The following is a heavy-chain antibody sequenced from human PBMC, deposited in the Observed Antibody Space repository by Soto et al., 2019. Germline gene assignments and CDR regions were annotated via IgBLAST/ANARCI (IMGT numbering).Heavy chain of an antibody. CDR3: ARVDHRGYFSVLTDF. D-gene: IGHD3-10*02. CDR1: GGSFSGYY. Sequence: SETLSLTCAVYGGSFSGYYWSWIRQPPGKGLEWIGEINHSGSTNYNPSLKSRVTISADTSRNQFSLSLSSLTAADTAVYYCARVDHRGYFSVLTDFWGQGILVTVSS. V-gene: IGHV4-34*01. CDR2: INHSGST. J-gene: IGHJ4*02.